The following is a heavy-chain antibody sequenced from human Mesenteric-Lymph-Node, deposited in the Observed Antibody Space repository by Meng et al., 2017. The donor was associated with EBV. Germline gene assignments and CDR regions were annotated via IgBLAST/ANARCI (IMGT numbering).Heavy chain of an antibody. CDR1: GGSFSGFY. D-gene: IGHD3-16*02. CDR3: ARIRSIWGTYQNYYFDS. CDR2: INHSGFS. J-gene: IGHJ4*02. V-gene: IGHV4-34*01. Sequence: QVQAQEWGAGLLKPSETLSLNCAVYGGSFSGFYGTWLRQSPGRDLEWIGEINHSGFSKYNPSLKSRLTISLDTSKNQVSLTLGSVTAADTAVYYCARIRSIWGTYQNYYFDSWGQGTLVTVSS.